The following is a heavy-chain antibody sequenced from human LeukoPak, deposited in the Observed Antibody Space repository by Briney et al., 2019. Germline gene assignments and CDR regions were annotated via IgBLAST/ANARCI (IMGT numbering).Heavy chain of an antibody. CDR2: MNPNSGNT. CDR1: GYTFTSYD. V-gene: IGHV1-8*01. CDR3: ARVPHNCSGGCYSRWFDP. Sequence: ASVKVSCKASGYTFTSYDINWVRQATGQGLEWMGWMNPNSGNTGYAQKFQGRVTMTRNTSIGTAYMELSSLRSEDTAVYYCARVPHNCSGGCYSRWFDPWGQGTLVIVSS. D-gene: IGHD2-15*01. J-gene: IGHJ5*02.